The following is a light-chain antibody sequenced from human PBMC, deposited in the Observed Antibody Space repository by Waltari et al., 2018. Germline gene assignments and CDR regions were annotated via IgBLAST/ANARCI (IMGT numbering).Light chain of an antibody. V-gene: IGKV3-15*01. CDR2: GAS. CDR3: QQCNDWPPT. CDR1: QRFGSN. J-gene: IGKJ4*01. Sequence: EIVMTQSPATLSVSVGERATLSCRASQRFGSNLAWYQLKPGQAPRLLLSGASTRATGIPARFSGSGSGTEFTLTISSLQSEDFAVYYCQQCNDWPPTFGGGTKVEIK.